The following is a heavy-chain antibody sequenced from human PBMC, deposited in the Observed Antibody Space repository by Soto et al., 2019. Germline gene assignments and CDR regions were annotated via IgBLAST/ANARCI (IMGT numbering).Heavy chain of an antibody. CDR3: ARGAQNIVLMVYAIHAFDI. V-gene: IGHV4-34*01. J-gene: IGHJ3*02. CDR2: INHSGST. D-gene: IGHD2-8*01. Sequence: SEPLALTCAVYGGSFSVYYWSWIRQPPGKGLEWIGEINHSGSTNYNPSLKSRVTISVDTSKNQFSLKLSSVTAADTAVYYCARGAQNIVLMVYAIHAFDIWGQGTMVTVSS. CDR1: GGSFSVYY.